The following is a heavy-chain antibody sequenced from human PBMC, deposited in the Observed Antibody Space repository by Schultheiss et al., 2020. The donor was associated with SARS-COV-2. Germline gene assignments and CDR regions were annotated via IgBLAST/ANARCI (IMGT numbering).Heavy chain of an antibody. D-gene: IGHD3-3*01. J-gene: IGHJ4*02. Sequence: SETLSLTCTVSGGSISSGDYYWSWIRQPPGKGLEWIWYIYYSGSTYYNPSLKSRVTRSIDTSRNQFSLRLGSVTAADTAVYYCARRFLGHFDYWGQGTLVTVSS. CDR2: IYYSGST. V-gene: IGHV4-30-4*01. CDR1: GGSISSGDYY. CDR3: ARRFLGHFDY.